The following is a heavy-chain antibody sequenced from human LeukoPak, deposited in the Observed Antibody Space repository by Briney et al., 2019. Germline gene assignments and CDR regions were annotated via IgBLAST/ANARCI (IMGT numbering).Heavy chain of an antibody. CDR3: EKGRWDGYNSMEY. Sequence: PGGSLRLSCSASGFSFSSYDRHWVRQAPGEGLEYVSAISDNGGDTFYADSVKGRFTISRDNSKNTPYLQMSSLRPEDTAVYYCEKGRWDGYNSMEYWGQGTLVTVSS. J-gene: IGHJ4*02. D-gene: IGHD5-24*01. CDR1: GFSFSSYD. CDR2: ISDNGGDT. V-gene: IGHV3-64D*06.